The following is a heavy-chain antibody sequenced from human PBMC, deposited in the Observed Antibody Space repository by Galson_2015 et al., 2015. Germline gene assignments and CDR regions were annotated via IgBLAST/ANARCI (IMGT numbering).Heavy chain of an antibody. V-gene: IGHV1-2*04. D-gene: IGHD2-2*01. CDR1: GYTFTGYY. J-gene: IGHJ6*02. CDR3: ARGHRGTGYCSSTSCYVHYYYGMDV. Sequence: SVKVSCKASGYTFTGYYMHWVRQAPGQGLEWMGWINPNSGGTNYAQKFQGWVTMTRDTSISTAYMELSRLRSDDTAVYYCARGHRGTGYCSSTSCYVHYYYGMDVWGQGTTVTVSS. CDR2: INPNSGGT.